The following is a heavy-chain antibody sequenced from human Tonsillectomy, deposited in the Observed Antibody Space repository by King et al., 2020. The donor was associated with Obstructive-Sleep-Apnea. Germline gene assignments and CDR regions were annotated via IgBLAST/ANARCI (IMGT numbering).Heavy chain of an antibody. D-gene: IGHD3-10*01. J-gene: IGHJ6*02. Sequence: QLVQSGAEVKRPGASVKVSCKASGYTFTSYAIHWVRPAPGQSLEWMGRIDPSDSFTNYSPSFQGHVTISADKSITTAYLQWSSLKASDTAMYYCAGVSNNTVRGVSYGMDVWGQGTTVTVSS. CDR3: AGVSNNTVRGVSYGMDV. CDR2: IDPSDSFT. V-gene: IGHV5-10-1*01. CDR1: GYTFTSYA.